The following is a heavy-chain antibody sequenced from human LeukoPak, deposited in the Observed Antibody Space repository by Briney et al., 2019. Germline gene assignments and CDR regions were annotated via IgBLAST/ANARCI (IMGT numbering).Heavy chain of an antibody. CDR1: GFTFSKYW. D-gene: IGHD5-24*01. Sequence: GGSLRLSCAASGFTFSKYWLHWLRQAPGKGPVWVSRINTDGSITDYADSVKGRFTISRDNAKNTVYLQMNSLRAEDTAVYYCARDRRDGYNALDYWGQGTLVTVSS. J-gene: IGHJ4*02. V-gene: IGHV3-74*01. CDR2: INTDGSIT. CDR3: ARDRRDGYNALDY.